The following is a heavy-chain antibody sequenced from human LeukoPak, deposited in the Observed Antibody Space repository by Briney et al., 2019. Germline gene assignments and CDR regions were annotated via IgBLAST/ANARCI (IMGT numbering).Heavy chain of an antibody. J-gene: IGHJ3*02. D-gene: IGHD3-9*01. Sequence: PSGTLSLTCAVSGGSISSSNWWSWIRQHPGKGLEWIGYIYYSGSTYYNPSLKSRVTISLDTSKNQFSLKLSSVTAAGTAVYYCAREGQSTGAFDIWGQGTMVTVSS. CDR2: IYYSGST. CDR1: GGSISSSNW. V-gene: IGHV4-31*11. CDR3: AREGQSTGAFDI.